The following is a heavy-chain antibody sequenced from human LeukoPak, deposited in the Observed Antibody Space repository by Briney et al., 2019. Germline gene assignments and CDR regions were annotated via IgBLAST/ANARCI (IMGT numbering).Heavy chain of an antibody. V-gene: IGHV3-23*01. Sequence: GGSLRLSCAASGFTFSSYVLSWVRQAPGKGLEWVSVISGSGAKTDYADSGNGRFSISRDNSKNTLYLQMNSLRAEDTAIYYCVNSPGGYCGGACYLDSPSYFDYWGQGTLVTVSS. J-gene: IGHJ4*02. CDR2: ISGSGAKT. CDR1: GFTFSSYV. CDR3: VNSPGGYCGGACYLDSPSYFDY. D-gene: IGHD2-21*02.